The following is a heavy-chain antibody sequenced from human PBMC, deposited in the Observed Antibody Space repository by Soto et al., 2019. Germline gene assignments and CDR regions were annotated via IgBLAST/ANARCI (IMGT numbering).Heavy chain of an antibody. CDR3: ARLYNWNYYGDY. J-gene: IGHJ4*02. CDR1: GGSISISNYY. V-gene: IGHV4-39*01. D-gene: IGHD1-7*01. CDR2: IYYSGGT. Sequence: LSLTCTVSGGSISISNYYWGWIRQPPGKGLEWIGSIYYSGGTYYSPSLKSRVTISVDTSKNQFSLKLSSVTAADTAVYYCARLYNWNYYGDYWGQGILVTVSS.